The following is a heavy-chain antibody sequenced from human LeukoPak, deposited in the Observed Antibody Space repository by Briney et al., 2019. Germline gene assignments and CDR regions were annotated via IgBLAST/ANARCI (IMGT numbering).Heavy chain of an antibody. CDR2: ISWNSGSI. CDR1: GFTFDDYA. V-gene: IGHV3-9*01. J-gene: IGHJ4*02. CDR3: AKDIGSSDDY. Sequence: GGSLRLSCAASGFTFDDYAMHWVRQAPGKGLEWDSGISWNSGSIGYADSVKGRFTISRDNAKNSLYLQMNSLRAEDTALYYCAKDIGSSDDYWGQGTLVTVSS. D-gene: IGHD6-25*01.